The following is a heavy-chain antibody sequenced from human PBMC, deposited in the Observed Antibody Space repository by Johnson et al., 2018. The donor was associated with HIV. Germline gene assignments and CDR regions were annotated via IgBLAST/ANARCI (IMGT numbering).Heavy chain of an antibody. CDR2: LSYDGSKE. CDR1: GFTFRTYA. CDR3: ARVGVSGYDLAAFDI. J-gene: IGHJ3*02. V-gene: IGHV3-30-3*01. Sequence: QVQLVESGGGLVQPGGSLRLSCAVSGFTFRTYAMHWVRQAPGKGLECVAVLSYDGSKEYYVDSVMGRFNLSRDSSKNTLYLQMNSLRAEDTAVYYCARVGVSGYDLAAFDIWGQGTMVTVSS. D-gene: IGHD5-12*01.